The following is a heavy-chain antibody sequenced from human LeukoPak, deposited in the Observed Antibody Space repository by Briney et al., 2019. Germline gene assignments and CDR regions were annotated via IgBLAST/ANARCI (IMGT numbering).Heavy chain of an antibody. J-gene: IGHJ6*02. V-gene: IGHV1-8*01. CDR3: ERGHVIQLWDPYYYYGMDV. CDR1: GYTFTSYD. Sequence: GASVKVSCKASGYTFTSYDINWVRQATGQGLEWMGWMNPNSGNTGYAQKFQGRVTMTRNTSISTAYMELSSLRSEDTAVYYCERGHVIQLWDPYYYYGMDVWGQGTTVTVSS. CDR2: MNPNSGNT. D-gene: IGHD5-18*01.